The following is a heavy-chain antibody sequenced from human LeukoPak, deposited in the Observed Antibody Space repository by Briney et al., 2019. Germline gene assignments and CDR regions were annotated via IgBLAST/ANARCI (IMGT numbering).Heavy chain of an antibody. V-gene: IGHV4-4*07. CDR3: ARSISGSTDASYYYYMDV. CDR1: GGSISSYY. CDR2: IYTSGST. Sequence: PSETLSLTCTVSGGSISSYYWSWIRQPAGKGLEWIGRIYTSGSTNYNPSLKSRVTMSVDTSKNQFSLKLSSVTAADTAVYYCARSISGSTDASYYYYMDVWGKGTTVTVPS. D-gene: IGHD6-13*01. J-gene: IGHJ6*03.